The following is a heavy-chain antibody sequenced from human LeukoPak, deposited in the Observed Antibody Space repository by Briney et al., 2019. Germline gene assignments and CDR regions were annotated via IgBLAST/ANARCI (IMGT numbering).Heavy chain of an antibody. CDR1: GGSISSSSYY. J-gene: IGHJ6*03. D-gene: IGHD3-3*01. V-gene: IGHV4-39*07. CDR2: IYYSGST. Sequence: SETLSLTCTVSGGSISSSSYYWGWIRQPPGKGLEWIGSIYYSGSTYYNPSLKSRVTISVDTSKNQLSLKLSSVTAADTAVYYCARVSAYYDFWSGYWARDESYYMDVWGKGTTVTISS. CDR3: ARVSAYYDFWSGYWARDESYYMDV.